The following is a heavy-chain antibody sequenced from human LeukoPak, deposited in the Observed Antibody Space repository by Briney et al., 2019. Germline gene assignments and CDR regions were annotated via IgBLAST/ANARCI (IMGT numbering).Heavy chain of an antibody. CDR3: AKSGYSGYDQPPESMDV. CDR1: GFTFRNYA. D-gene: IGHD5-12*01. CDR2: ISGSGGST. Sequence: PGGSLRLSCAASGFTFRNYAMSWVRKAPGQGLEWVSGISGSGGSTYYADSVKGRFTISRDNSKNTLYLQMNSLRAEDTAVYYCAKSGYSGYDQPPESMDVWGQGTTVTVYS. V-gene: IGHV3-23*01. J-gene: IGHJ6*02.